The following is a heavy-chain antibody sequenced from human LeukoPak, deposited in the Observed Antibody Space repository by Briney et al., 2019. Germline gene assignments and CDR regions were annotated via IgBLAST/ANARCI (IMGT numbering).Heavy chain of an antibody. CDR1: GDSFSSYH. J-gene: IGHJ1*01. CDR3: ARVGRGDHTWGSYSCDH. CDR2: ISSSGST. V-gene: IGHV4-59*01. D-gene: IGHD3-16*01. Sequence: SETLSLTCTVSVSGDSFSSYHWSWLRQPPGKGLEWIGYISSSGSTSYNTSLKSRDTISVDTSKNQFSLKLSSVTAADTAVYYCARVGRGDHTWGSYSCDHWGQGTLVSVSS.